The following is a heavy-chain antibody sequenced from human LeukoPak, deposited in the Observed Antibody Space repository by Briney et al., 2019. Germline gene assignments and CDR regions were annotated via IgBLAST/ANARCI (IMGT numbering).Heavy chain of an antibody. CDR3: ATVEQQLVRIY. CDR1: GGSISSSNW. J-gene: IGHJ4*02. D-gene: IGHD6-13*01. Sequence: SETRSHTCEVSGGSISSSNWWSWVRQPPGKGLEWIGEIYHSGSTNYNPSLRSRVTISVDKSKNQFSLKVTSVTAADTAVYYCATVEQQLVRIYWGQGTLVTVSS. V-gene: IGHV4-4*02. CDR2: IYHSGST.